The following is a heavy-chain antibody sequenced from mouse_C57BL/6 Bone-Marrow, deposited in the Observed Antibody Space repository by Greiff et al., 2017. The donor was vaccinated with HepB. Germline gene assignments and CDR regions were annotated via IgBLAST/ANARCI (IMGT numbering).Heavy chain of an antibody. J-gene: IGHJ3*01. Sequence: LVESVAELVRPGASVKLSCTASGFNIKNTYMHWVKQRPEQGLEWIGRIDPANGNTKYAPKFQGKATITADTSSNTAYLQLSSLTSEDTAIYYCARSDYYGSSYGWFAYWGQGTLVTVSA. D-gene: IGHD1-1*01. CDR2: IDPANGNT. V-gene: IGHV14-3*01. CDR1: GFNIKNTY. CDR3: ARSDYYGSSYGWFAY.